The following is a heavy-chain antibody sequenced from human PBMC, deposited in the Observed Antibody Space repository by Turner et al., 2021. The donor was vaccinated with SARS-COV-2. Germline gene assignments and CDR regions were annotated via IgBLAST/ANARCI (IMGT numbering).Heavy chain of an antibody. D-gene: IGHD2-2*01. V-gene: IGHV1-24*01. CDR1: GYTLTELS. CDR3: ATGYQLRVNWFDP. CDR2: FDPEDGET. Sequence: QVQLVPSGAEVKKPGASVKVSCKISGYTLTELSMYWLRQAPGKGLEWMGGFDPEDGETIYAQNVQGRVTMTEDTSTDTAYMELSSLRSEDTAVYFCATGYQLRVNWFDPWGQGTLVTVSS. J-gene: IGHJ5*02.